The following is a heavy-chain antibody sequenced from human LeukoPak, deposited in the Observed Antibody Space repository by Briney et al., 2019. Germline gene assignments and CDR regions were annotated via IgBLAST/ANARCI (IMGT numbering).Heavy chain of an antibody. CDR2: IGTASDT. CDR1: GFTFSSFD. D-gene: IGHD1-1*01. J-gene: IGHJ6*03. CDR3: ARGPPRGKYYYMDV. Sequence: GGSLRLSCAASGFTFSSFDMHWVRQPTGQGLEWVSTIGTASDTYYPGSVEGRFTLSRDNAKNSLYLQMNSLTAGDTAVYYCARGPPRGKYYYMDVWGKGTTVNVSS. V-gene: IGHV3-13*01.